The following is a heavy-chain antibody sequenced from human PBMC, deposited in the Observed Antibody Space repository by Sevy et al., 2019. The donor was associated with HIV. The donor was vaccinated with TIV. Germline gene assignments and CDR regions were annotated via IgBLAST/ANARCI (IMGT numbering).Heavy chain of an antibody. CDR1: GFTFSSYW. CDR2: INSDGTST. CDR3: ARPSRTAPTGAFDS. J-gene: IGHJ4*02. V-gene: IGHV3-74*01. D-gene: IGHD7-27*01. Sequence: GSLRLSCAASGFTFSSYWMHWVRQAPGKGLVWVSRINSDGTSTSYADSVKGRFTISRDNAKNTVFLKVNSLRADDTATYYCARPSRTAPTGAFDSWGQGTLVTVSS.